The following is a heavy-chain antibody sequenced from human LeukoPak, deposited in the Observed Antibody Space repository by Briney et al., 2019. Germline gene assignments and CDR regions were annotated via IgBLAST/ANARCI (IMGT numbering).Heavy chain of an antibody. D-gene: IGHD1-1*01. CDR2: VQITENN. J-gene: IGHJ4*02. Sequence: SETLSLTCTVFGGYISDYYWTWIRQCAGKGLEWIGRVQITENNNYNPSLRSRVTLSLDTSKNQFSLRLTSVTAADTAIYYCARESVAAGTRWFDYWGQGALVTISS. V-gene: IGHV4-4*07. CDR1: GGYISDYY. CDR3: ARESVAAGTRWFDY.